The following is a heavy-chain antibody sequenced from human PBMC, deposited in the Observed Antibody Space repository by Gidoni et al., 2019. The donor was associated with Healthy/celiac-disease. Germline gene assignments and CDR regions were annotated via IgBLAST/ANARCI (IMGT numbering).Heavy chain of an antibody. J-gene: IGHJ5*02. CDR1: GFTFSRYS. D-gene: IGHD6-13*01. V-gene: IGHV3-23*01. CDR3: AKDREGQQLPLYNWFDP. Sequence: EVQLLESGGGLVQPGGSLRLSCAASGFTFSRYSMGWVRQAPGKGGGGVSAISGSGGSTYYEDPVKGRFTISRDNSKNTLYLQMNSLRAEDTAVYYCAKDREGQQLPLYNWFDPWGQGTLVTVSS. CDR2: ISGSGGST.